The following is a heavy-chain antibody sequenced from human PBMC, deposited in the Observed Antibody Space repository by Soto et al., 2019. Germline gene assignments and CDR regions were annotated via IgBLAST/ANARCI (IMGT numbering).Heavy chain of an antibody. CDR3: AFSRIQLEPYGMDV. Sequence: QVQLVQSGAEEKKPGASVKVSCKASGYTFTSYAIHWVRQAPGQRLEWMGWINAGNGNTKYSQKFQGRVTITRDTSASTAYMDLSSLRSEDTAVYFCAFSRIQLEPYGMDVWGQWTTVTVSS. D-gene: IGHD1-1*01. V-gene: IGHV1-3*05. CDR2: INAGNGNT. J-gene: IGHJ6*02. CDR1: GYTFTSYA.